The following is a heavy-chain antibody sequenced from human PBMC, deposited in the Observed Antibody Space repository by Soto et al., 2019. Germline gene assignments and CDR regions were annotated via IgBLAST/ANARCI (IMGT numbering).Heavy chain of an antibody. CDR3: ASLGGAYCSGGSCYSRGDYMDV. CDR1: GGSISSSSYY. CDR2: LYYSGST. Sequence: QLQLQESGPGLVKPSETLSLTCTVSGGSISSSSYYWGWIRQPPGKGLEWIGSLYYSGSTYYNPSLKSRVTISVDTSKNQFSLNLSYVTAADTAVYYCASLGGAYCSGGSCYSRGDYMDVWGKGTTVTVSS. D-gene: IGHD2-15*01. V-gene: IGHV4-39*01. J-gene: IGHJ6*03.